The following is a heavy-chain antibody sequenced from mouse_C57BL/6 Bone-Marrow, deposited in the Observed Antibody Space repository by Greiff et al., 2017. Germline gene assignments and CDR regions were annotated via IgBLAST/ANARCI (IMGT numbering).Heavy chain of an antibody. V-gene: IGHV14-4*01. Sequence: KQSGAELVRPGASVKLSCTASGFNIKDDYMHWVKQRPEQGLEWIGWIDPENVDTEYASKFQGKATITADTSSNTAYLQLSSLTSEDTAVYYCTTLYDYDGVWFAYWGQGTLVTVSA. J-gene: IGHJ3*01. D-gene: IGHD2-4*01. CDR3: TTLYDYDGVWFAY. CDR1: GFNIKDDY. CDR2: IDPENVDT.